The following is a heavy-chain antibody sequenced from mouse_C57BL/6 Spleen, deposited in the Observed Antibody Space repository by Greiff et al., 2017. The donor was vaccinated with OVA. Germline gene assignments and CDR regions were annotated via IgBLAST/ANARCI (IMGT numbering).Heavy chain of an antibody. J-gene: IGHJ4*01. CDR3: ASGNYGSSLYAMDY. CDR2: IWRGGST. Sequence: VQLQESGPGLVQPSQSLSITCTVSGFSLTSYGVHWVRQSPGKGLEWLGVIWRGGSTDYNAAFMSRLSITKDNSKSQVFFKMNSLQADDTAIYYCASGNYGSSLYAMDYWGQGTSVTVSS. CDR1: GFSLTSYG. D-gene: IGHD1-1*01. V-gene: IGHV2-5*01.